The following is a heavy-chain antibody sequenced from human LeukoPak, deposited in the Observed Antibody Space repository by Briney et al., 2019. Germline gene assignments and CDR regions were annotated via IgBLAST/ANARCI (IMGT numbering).Heavy chain of an antibody. J-gene: IGHJ4*02. D-gene: IGHD3-22*01. CDR3: ARHLAPSSGYLTLDY. Sequence: SETLSLTCTVSGGSISSYYWSWIRQPPGKGLEWIGYIYYSGSTNYNPSLKSRVTISVDTSKNQFSLKLSSVTAADTAVYYCARHLAPSSGYLTLDYWGQGTLVTVSS. V-gene: IGHV4-59*08. CDR1: GGSISSYY. CDR2: IYYSGST.